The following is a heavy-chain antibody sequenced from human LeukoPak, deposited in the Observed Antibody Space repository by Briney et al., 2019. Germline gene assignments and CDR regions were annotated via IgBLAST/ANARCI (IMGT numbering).Heavy chain of an antibody. Sequence: PGGSLRLSCAASGFTFSSYSMNWVRQAPGKGLEWVSYISSSSSTIYYADSVKGRFTISRDNAKNSLYLQMNSLRAEDTAVYYCARGSSSYHHYKNWFDPWGQGTLVTVSS. CDR2: ISSSSSTI. J-gene: IGHJ5*02. D-gene: IGHD2-15*01. CDR3: ARGSSSYHHYKNWFDP. CDR1: GFTFSSYS. V-gene: IGHV3-48*04.